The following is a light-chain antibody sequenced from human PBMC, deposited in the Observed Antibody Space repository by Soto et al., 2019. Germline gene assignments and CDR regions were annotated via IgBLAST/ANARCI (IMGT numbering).Light chain of an antibody. V-gene: IGLV2-23*02. CDR2: EVS. J-gene: IGLJ1*01. Sequence: QSVLTQPASVSGSPGQSITISCTGTSSDVGSYNLVSWYQHHPGKAPKLMIYEVSERPSGVSNRFSGSKSGNTASLTISGLQAEDEADYYCCSYAGRTTPYVFGTGTKATVL. CDR3: CSYAGRTTPYV. CDR1: SSDVGSYNL.